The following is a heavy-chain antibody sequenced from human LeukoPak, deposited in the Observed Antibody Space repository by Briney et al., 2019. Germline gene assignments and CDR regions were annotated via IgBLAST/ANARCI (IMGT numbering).Heavy chain of an antibody. D-gene: IGHD6-19*01. CDR1: GFTFDDYA. CDR3: AKDMYSSGKGIDY. J-gene: IGHJ4*02. CDR2: ISWNSGSI. V-gene: IGHV3-9*03. Sequence: GGSLRLSCAASGFTFDDYAMHWVRQAPGKGLEWVSGISWNSGSIGYADSVKGRFTISRDNAKNSLYLQMNSLRAEDMALYYCAKDMYSSGKGIDYWGQGTLVTVSS.